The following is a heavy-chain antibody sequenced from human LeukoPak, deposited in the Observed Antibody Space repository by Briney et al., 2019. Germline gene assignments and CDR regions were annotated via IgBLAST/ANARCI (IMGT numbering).Heavy chain of an antibody. CDR2: IYSGGST. CDR1: GFTVSSNY. CDR3: ARGREYDFWSGPDY. D-gene: IGHD3-3*01. J-gene: IGHJ4*02. Sequence: GGSLRLSCAASGFTVSSNYMSWVRQAPGKGLEWVSVIYSGGSTYYADSVKGRFTIPRDNSKNTLYLQMNSLRAEDTAVYYCARGREYDFWSGPDYWGQGTLVTVSS. V-gene: IGHV3-53*05.